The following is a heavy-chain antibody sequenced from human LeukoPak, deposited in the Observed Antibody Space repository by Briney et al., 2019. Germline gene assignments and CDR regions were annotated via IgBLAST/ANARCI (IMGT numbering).Heavy chain of an antibody. Sequence: ASVKVSFKASGYTFTSYGISWVRQAPGQGLEWMGWISAYNGNTNYAQKLQGRVTMTRDMSTSTVYMELSSLRPEDTAVYYCARDLRTITVAGIGVFDIWGQGTMVTVSS. CDR3: ARDLRTITVAGIGVFDI. D-gene: IGHD6-19*01. CDR1: GYTFTSYG. CDR2: ISAYNGNT. J-gene: IGHJ3*02. V-gene: IGHV1-18*01.